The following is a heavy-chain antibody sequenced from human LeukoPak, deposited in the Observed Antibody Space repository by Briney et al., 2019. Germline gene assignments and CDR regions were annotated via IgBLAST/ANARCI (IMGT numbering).Heavy chain of an antibody. Sequence: SETLSLTCAVYGGSFSGYYWSWIRQPPGKGLEWIGEINHSGSTNYNPSLKSRVTISVDTSKKQFSLKLSSVTAADTAVYYCARKRIVVVPAANFAYYYYMDVWGKGTTVTVSS. CDR2: INHSGST. V-gene: IGHV4-34*01. D-gene: IGHD2-2*01. CDR1: GGSFSGYY. CDR3: ARKRIVVVPAANFAYYYYMDV. J-gene: IGHJ6*03.